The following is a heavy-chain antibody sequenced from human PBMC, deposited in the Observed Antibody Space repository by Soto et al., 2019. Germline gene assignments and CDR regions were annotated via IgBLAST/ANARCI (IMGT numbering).Heavy chain of an antibody. CDR1: GFTVSSNY. D-gene: IGHD3-3*01. V-gene: IGHV3-66*01. CDR2: IYSGGST. Sequence: GGSLRLSCAASGFTVSSNYMSWVRQAPGKGLEWVSVIYSGGSTYYADSVKGRFTISRDNSKNTLYLQMNSLRAEDTAVYYCARVRVHYDFWSGYKQYYYYMDVWGKGTTVTVSS. J-gene: IGHJ6*03. CDR3: ARVRVHYDFWSGYKQYYYYMDV.